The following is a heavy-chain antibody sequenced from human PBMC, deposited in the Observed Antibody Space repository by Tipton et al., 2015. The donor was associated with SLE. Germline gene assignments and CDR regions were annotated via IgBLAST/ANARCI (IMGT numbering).Heavy chain of an antibody. J-gene: IGHJ4*02. CDR1: GFTFSSYG. V-gene: IGHV3-30*02. Sequence: SLRLSCAASGFTFSSYGMHGVRQAPGKGLEWVAFIRYDGSNKYYTDSVKGRFTISRDSSKNMLYLQMNSLRPEDTAVYFCARRITLDYWGQGTLVTVSS. CDR3: ARRITLDY. CDR2: IRYDGSNK. D-gene: IGHD3-16*01.